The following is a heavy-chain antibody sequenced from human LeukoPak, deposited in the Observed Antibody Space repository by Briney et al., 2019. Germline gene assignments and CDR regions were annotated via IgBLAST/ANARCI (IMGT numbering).Heavy chain of an antibody. D-gene: IGHD2-2*02. Sequence: SPSLSPAWAVDGGSLSGYHWSWIRHHPGNGLEWIGEITHSGSTNYNPSLKSRVTISVDTSKNQFSLKLSSAAAADTAVYYCAGRDGDIVVVPATITVPRFDLWGQGTLVTVSS. CDR2: ITHSGST. J-gene: IGHJ5*02. V-gene: IGHV4-34*01. CDR3: AGRDGDIVVVPATITVPRFDL. CDR1: GGSLSGYH.